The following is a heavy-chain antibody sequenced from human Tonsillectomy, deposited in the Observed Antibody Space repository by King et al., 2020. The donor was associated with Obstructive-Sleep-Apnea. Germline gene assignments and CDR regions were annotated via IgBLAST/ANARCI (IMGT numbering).Heavy chain of an antibody. CDR3: ARHRGVEDYGGYGDYFDY. J-gene: IGHJ4*02. D-gene: IGHD5-12*01. CDR1: ADSISNYY. Sequence: VQLQESGPGLVKPSETLSLTCTVSADSISNYYWSWIRQPPGKGLEWIGYMFYSGQTNYNPSLKSRVTISVDTSKIQFSLRLNSVTAADTAIYYCARHRGVEDYGGYGDYFDYWGQGTLVTVSS. CDR2: MFYSGQT. V-gene: IGHV4-59*08.